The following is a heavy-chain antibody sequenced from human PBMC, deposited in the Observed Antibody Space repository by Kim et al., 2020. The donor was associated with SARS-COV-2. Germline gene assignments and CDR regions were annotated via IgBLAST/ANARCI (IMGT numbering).Heavy chain of an antibody. J-gene: IGHJ4*02. V-gene: IGHV5-51*01. CDR3: ARRRGWNTGSSFDY. CDR1: GYSFSSYW. D-gene: IGHD1-1*01. Sequence: GESLKISCRSSGYSFSSYWIGWVRQMPGKGLEWMGIIYPGDSDSRYSPSFQGQVTISADKSISTAYLQWSSLKASDTAMYYCARRRGWNTGSSFDYWGQGTLVTVSS. CDR2: IYPGDSDS.